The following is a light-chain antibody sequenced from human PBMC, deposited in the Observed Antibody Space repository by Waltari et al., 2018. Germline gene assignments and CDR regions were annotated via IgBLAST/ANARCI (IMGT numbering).Light chain of an antibody. Sequence: DIQMTQSPSTLSASVGDRVTITCRASQSVKSWLAWYQHKPGKAPNLLIFKASTLERRVPSRFNGSGSGTEFTLTISSRQPDDFASYYCQQYNRYPYTFGQGTKLEIK. CDR3: QQYNRYPYT. V-gene: IGKV1-5*03. CDR2: KAS. J-gene: IGKJ2*01. CDR1: QSVKSW.